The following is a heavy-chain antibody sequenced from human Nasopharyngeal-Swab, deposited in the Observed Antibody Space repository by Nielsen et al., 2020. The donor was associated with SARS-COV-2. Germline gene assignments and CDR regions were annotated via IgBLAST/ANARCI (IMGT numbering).Heavy chain of an antibody. D-gene: IGHD3-3*01. CDR1: GYTLTELS. V-gene: IGHV1-24*01. CDR2: FDPEDGET. Sequence: ASVKVSCKVSGYTLTELSMHWVRQAPGKGLEWMGGFDPEDGETIYAQKFQGRVTMTEDTSTDTAYMELSSLRSDDTAVYYCARERADYDFWSDSYNYYGLDVWGQGATVTVSS. J-gene: IGHJ6*02. CDR3: ARERADYDFWSDSYNYYGLDV.